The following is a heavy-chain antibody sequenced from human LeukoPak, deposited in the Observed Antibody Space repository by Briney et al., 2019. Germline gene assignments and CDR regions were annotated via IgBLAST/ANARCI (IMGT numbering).Heavy chain of an antibody. Sequence: GGSLRLSCAASGFTFSSYAMHWVRQAPGKGLEWVAVISYDGSNKYYADSVKGRFTISRDNSKNTLYLQMNSLRAEDTAVYYRAREDYYDSSGYLDFDYWGQGTLVTVSS. CDR3: AREDYYDSSGYLDFDY. D-gene: IGHD3-22*01. CDR1: GFTFSSYA. J-gene: IGHJ4*02. CDR2: ISYDGSNK. V-gene: IGHV3-30-3*01.